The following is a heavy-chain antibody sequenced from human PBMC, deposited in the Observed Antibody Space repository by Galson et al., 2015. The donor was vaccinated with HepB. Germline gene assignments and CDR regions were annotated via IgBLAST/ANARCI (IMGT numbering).Heavy chain of an antibody. Sequence: SLRLSCAASGFTFSDPYMSWIRQAPGKGLEWVSYISGSGTDTNYADSVKGRFTISRDNAKNSLYLQMNSLEAEDTAPYYCAKGAPGADSWGQGTLVTVST. CDR2: ISGSGTDT. CDR3: AKGAPGADS. CDR1: GFTFSDPY. J-gene: IGHJ4*02. V-gene: IGHV3-11*06.